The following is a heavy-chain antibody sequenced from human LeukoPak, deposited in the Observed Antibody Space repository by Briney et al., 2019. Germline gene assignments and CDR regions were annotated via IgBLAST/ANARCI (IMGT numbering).Heavy chain of an antibody. Sequence: ASVKVSCKASGYTFTGYYMHWVRQAPGQGLEWMGWINPNSGGTNYAQKFQGRVTMTRDTSISTAYMELSRLRSDDTAAYYCARAVYYYDSSGYSEGWFDPWGQGTLVTVSS. CDR2: INPNSGGT. J-gene: IGHJ5*02. CDR3: ARAVYYYDSSGYSEGWFDP. V-gene: IGHV1-2*02. CDR1: GYTFTGYY. D-gene: IGHD3-22*01.